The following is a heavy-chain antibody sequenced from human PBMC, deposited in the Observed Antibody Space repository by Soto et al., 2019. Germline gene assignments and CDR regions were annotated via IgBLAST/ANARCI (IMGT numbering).Heavy chain of an antibody. D-gene: IGHD5-18*01. CDR3: ARGGIQLSYAFDY. CDR1: GTSVSNYD. V-gene: IGHV4-4*07. Sequence: LPETLSLTFSVSGTSVSNYDWSWVRQPAGKGLEHIGRIYTSGSTSYNPSLKSRVTMSMDTSQTQIYLNLTSVTAADTAVYYCARGGIQLSYAFDYWGQGIQVTVSS. J-gene: IGHJ4*02. CDR2: IYTSGST.